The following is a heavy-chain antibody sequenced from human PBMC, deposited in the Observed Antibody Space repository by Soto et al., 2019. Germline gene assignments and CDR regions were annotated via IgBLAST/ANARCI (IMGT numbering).Heavy chain of an antibody. CDR2: ISGSGDST. CDR1: GFIFNNYA. V-gene: IGHV3-23*01. Sequence: PGGSLRLSCAASGFIFNNYAMSWVRQAPGKGMEWVSSISGSGDSTFYVDSVKGRFTISRDNSKNTLYLHMESLRAEDTAVYYCAKGSSSGYIDFDYWGQGTPVTVSS. J-gene: IGHJ4*02. CDR3: AKGSSSGYIDFDY. D-gene: IGHD2-2*01.